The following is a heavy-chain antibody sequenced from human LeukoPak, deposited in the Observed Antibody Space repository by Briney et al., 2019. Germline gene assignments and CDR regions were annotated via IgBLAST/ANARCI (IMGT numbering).Heavy chain of an antibody. D-gene: IGHD3-22*01. J-gene: IGHJ5*02. CDR3: AKAGSYYYDSKGFDP. CDR1: GFIFTNYW. CDR2: IKKDGSEK. V-gene: IGHV3-7*01. Sequence: GGSLRLSCASSGFIFTNYWMTWVRQAPGKGLEWVANIKKDGSEKYYVDSVKGRFIISRDDAKKSVYLQMNSLRAEDTAVYYCAKAGSYYYDSKGFDPWGQGTLVTVSS.